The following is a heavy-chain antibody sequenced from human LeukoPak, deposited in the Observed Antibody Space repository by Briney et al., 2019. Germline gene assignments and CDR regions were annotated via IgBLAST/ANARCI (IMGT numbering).Heavy chain of an antibody. CDR3: TTDLVDYGDYVNYFDY. J-gene: IGHJ4*02. CDR2: IKSKTDGGTT. V-gene: IGHV3-15*01. CDR1: GFTFSNAW. Sequence: GGSLRLSCAASGFTFSNAWMSWVRQAPGKGLEWVGRIKSKTDGGTTDYAAPVKGRFTISRDDSKNTLYLQMNSLKTEDTAMYYCTTDLVDYGDYVNYFDYWGQGTLVTVSS. D-gene: IGHD4-17*01.